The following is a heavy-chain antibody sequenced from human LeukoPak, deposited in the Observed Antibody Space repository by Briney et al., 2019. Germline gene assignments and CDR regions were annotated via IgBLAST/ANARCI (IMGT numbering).Heavy chain of an antibody. Sequence: GGSLRLSCAASGFNFSKYWIHWVRQAPRKGLVWVSRINPEGSRGTYADSVMGRFTISRDNAENTLYLQMNSLRGDDTAVYYCYAPEVDYWGQGTLVTVSS. CDR2: INPEGSRG. V-gene: IGHV3-74*01. J-gene: IGHJ4*02. CDR3: YAPEVDY. D-gene: IGHD4-17*01. CDR1: GFNFSKYW.